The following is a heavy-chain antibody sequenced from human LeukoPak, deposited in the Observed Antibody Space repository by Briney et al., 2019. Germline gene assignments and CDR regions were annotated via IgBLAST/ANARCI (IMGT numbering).Heavy chain of an antibody. CDR1: GGSFSGYY. D-gene: IGHD6-19*01. Sequence: SETLSLTCAVYGGSFSGYYWSWIRQPPGKGLEWIGEINHSGSTNYNPSLKSRVTISVDTSKNQFSLKLSSVTAADTAVYYCARLRQWPGHFDYWGQGTLVTVSS. V-gene: IGHV4-34*01. CDR2: INHSGST. CDR3: ARLRQWPGHFDY. J-gene: IGHJ4*02.